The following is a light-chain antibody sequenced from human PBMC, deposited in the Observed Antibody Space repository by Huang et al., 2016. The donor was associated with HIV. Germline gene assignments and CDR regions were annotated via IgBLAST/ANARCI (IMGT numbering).Light chain of an antibody. Sequence: DIQMTQSPSSLSASVGDRVTITCRASQSINTYLNWFQQKPGKAPKVLISAASTLQSGVPSRFSGGGSGTHFTLIITSLQPEDFATYYCQQTYTGVPFGQGTKVEIK. CDR3: QQTYTGVP. V-gene: IGKV1-39*01. J-gene: IGKJ1*01. CDR2: AAS. CDR1: QSINTY.